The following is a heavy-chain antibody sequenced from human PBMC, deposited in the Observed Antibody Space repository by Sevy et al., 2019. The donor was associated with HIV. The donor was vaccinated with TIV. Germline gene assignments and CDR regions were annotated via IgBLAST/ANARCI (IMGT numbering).Heavy chain of an antibody. Sequence: ASVKVSCKASGYTFTGDYMHWVRQAPGQGLEWMGWINPNSGGTNYAQKFQGRVTMTRDTSNSTAYMELSRLRTEDTAVYYCARGDLGDIVVVTAIEGDYWGQGTLVTVSS. CDR1: GYTFTGDY. D-gene: IGHD2-21*02. J-gene: IGHJ4*02. CDR3: ARGDLGDIVVVTAIEGDY. CDR2: INPNSGGT. V-gene: IGHV1-2*02.